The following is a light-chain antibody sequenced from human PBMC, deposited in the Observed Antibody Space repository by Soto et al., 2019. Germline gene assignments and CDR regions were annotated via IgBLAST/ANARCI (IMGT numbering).Light chain of an antibody. J-gene: IGKJ2*01. CDR1: QSVSTN. CDR2: DAS. V-gene: IGKV3-15*01. Sequence: EIVMTQSPATLSASPGERATLSCRASQSVSTNLAWYQQKPSQAPRLLIYDASTMATGIPARFSGSGSGTEFTLTISGLQSEDFAVYYCQQYNNWPPYTFGQGTKLEI. CDR3: QQYNNWPPYT.